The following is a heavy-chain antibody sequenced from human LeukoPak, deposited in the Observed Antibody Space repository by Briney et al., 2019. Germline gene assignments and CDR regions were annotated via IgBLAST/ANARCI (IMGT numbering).Heavy chain of an antibody. D-gene: IGHD2-2*01. CDR2: IHYSVGT. CDR3: ARHSGYCTSTSCSYYMDV. V-gene: IGHV4-59*08. Sequence: SETLSLTCTVSGNSISSFYWSWIRQPPGKGLEWIGYIHYSVGTNYNPSLKSRVTMSVDTSKNQFSLKVSSVTAADTAVYYCARHSGYCTSTSCSYYMDVWGKGTTVTISS. CDR1: GNSISSFY. J-gene: IGHJ6*03.